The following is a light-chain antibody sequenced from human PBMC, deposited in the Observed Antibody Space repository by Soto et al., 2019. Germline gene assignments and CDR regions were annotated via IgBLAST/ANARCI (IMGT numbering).Light chain of an antibody. J-gene: IGKJ1*01. Sequence: DIQMTQSPSSLSASVGDRVTISCRASQSISTFLNWYQHKPGKAPKVLIYGASNIQTGVPSRFSGSSSGTYFTLNISNLQPQDFATYFCQQSYSTPWTFGQGTKVEVK. CDR2: GAS. V-gene: IGKV1-39*01. CDR1: QSISTF. CDR3: QQSYSTPWT.